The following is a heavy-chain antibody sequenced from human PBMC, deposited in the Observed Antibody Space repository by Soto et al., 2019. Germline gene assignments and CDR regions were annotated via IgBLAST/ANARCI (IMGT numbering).Heavy chain of an antibody. CDR2: IYWNDDK. J-gene: IGHJ3*02. Sequence: QITLKGSGPTLVKPTQTLTLTCSLSGISLSTSGVGLGWIRQPPGKALEWLALIYWNDDKHYSPSLKSRLTITKDTSKNQAVLTMTNMDPVDTATYFCARGLASLPVFASDIWGQGTMVTVSS. D-gene: IGHD6-6*01. CDR1: GISLSTSGVG. V-gene: IGHV2-5*01. CDR3: ARGLASLPVFASDI.